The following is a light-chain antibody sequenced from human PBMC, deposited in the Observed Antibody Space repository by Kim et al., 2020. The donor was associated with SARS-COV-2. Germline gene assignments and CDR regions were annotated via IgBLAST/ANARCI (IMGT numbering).Light chain of an antibody. CDR2: EVN. V-gene: IGLV2-8*01. Sequence: GQSVTISCTGTSSDVGGYSLVSWYQQHPGKAPKLIIYEVNKRPSGVPDRFSGSKSGSTASLTVSGLQAEDEADYYCYSYAGSNSYVFGTGTKVTVL. J-gene: IGLJ1*01. CDR3: YSYAGSNSYV. CDR1: SSDVGGYSL.